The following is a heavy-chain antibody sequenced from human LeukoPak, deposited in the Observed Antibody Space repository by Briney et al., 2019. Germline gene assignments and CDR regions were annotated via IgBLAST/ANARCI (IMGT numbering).Heavy chain of an antibody. CDR3: ARQMYYSDTSGYYDY. CDR1: GGSVSSSSYY. CDR2: IYYSGNS. Sequence: KPSETLSLTCTVSGGSVSSSSYYWGWIRQPPGKGLDWIGSIYYSGNSYYNMSLKSRVTISVDTSKNQFSLKLSSVTAADTAVYFCARQMYYSDTSGYYDYWGQGTLVTVSS. V-gene: IGHV4-39*01. J-gene: IGHJ4*02. D-gene: IGHD3-22*01.